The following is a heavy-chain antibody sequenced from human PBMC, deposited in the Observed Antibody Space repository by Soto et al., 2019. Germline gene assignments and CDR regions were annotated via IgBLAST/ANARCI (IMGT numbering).Heavy chain of an antibody. J-gene: IGHJ5*02. V-gene: IGHV1-69*13. CDR2: IIPIFGTA. CDR3: ARERAARVGAPRWFDP. Sequence: QVQLVQSGAEVKKPGASVKVSCKASGYTFSSYAISWVRQAPGQGLEWMGGIIPIFGTANYAQKFQGRVTITADESTSTAYMELSSLRSEDTAVYYCARERAARVGAPRWFDPWGQGTLVTVSS. CDR1: GYTFSSYA. D-gene: IGHD6-6*01.